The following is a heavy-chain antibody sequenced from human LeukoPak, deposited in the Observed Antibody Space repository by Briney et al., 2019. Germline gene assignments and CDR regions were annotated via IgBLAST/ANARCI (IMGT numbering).Heavy chain of an antibody. CDR1: GYTFTSYG. CDR3: ARADAIAVAGTSDY. CDR2: ISAYNDNT. J-gene: IGHJ4*02. D-gene: IGHD6-19*01. V-gene: IGHV1-18*01. Sequence: GASVKVSCKASGYTFTSYGISWVRQAPGQGLEWMGWISAYNDNTNYAQKLQGRVTMTTDTSTSTAYMELRSLRSDDTAVYYCARADAIAVAGTSDYWGQGTLVTVSS.